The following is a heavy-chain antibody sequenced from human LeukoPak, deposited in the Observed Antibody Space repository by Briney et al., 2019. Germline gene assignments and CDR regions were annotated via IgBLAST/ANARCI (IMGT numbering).Heavy chain of an antibody. D-gene: IGHD3/OR15-3a*01. Sequence: ASVKVSCKTSGGPFSSHAINWVRQAPGQGLEWVGRITPILGLRNYAQKFQGRVTITADKSTATVSMDLTSLTSEDTTVYFCARGRGSRTGFNGDYLDYWGQGTLVTVTS. CDR2: ITPILGLR. V-gene: IGHV1-69*04. CDR3: ARGRGSRTGFNGDYLDY. CDR1: GGPFSSHA. J-gene: IGHJ4*02.